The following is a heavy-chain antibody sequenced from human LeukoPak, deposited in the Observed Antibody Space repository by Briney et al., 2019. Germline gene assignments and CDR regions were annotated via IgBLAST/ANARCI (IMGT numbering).Heavy chain of an antibody. J-gene: IGHJ4*02. Sequence: SETLSLTCAVYGGSFSGYYWSWIRQPPGKGLEWIGEINHSGSTNYNPSLKSRVTISVDTSKNQFSLKLSSVTAADTAVYYCARQGWSYWGQGTLVTVSS. CDR2: INHSGST. D-gene: IGHD6-19*01. CDR1: GGSFSGYY. CDR3: ARQGWSY. V-gene: IGHV4-34*01.